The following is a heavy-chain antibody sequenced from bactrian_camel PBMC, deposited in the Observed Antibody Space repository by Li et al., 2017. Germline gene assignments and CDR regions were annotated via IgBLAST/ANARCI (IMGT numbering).Heavy chain of an antibody. J-gene: IGHJ4*01. V-gene: IGHV3S54*01. CDR1: GNTGDDTC. Sequence: QVQLVESGGGSVQAGGSLRLFCAASGNTGDDTCMGWFRQAPGKEREVVATIYLYGPMTYYADSVRGRFAISHDRPKNTVYLQMDSLESEDTAMYYCALDSPPCAIVQRGALHPFEYWGQGTQVTVS. CDR3: ALDSPPCAIVQRGALHPFEY. CDR2: IYLYGPMT. D-gene: IGHD4*01.